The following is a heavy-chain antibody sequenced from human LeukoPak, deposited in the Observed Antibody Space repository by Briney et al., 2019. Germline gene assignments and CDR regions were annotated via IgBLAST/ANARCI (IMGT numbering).Heavy chain of an antibody. D-gene: IGHD4-23*01. CDR2: ISGSSSTM. V-gene: IGHV3-48*01. J-gene: IGHJ6*02. Sequence: GGPLRLSCAASGFTFSSYSMNWVRQAPGKGLEWISYISGSSSTMYYADSVKGRFTISRDNAKSSLFLQMNSLRAEDTAVYYCARPDYGGNSGEYYYYGMDVWGQGTTVTVSS. CDR1: GFTFSSYS. CDR3: ARPDYGGNSGEYYYYGMDV.